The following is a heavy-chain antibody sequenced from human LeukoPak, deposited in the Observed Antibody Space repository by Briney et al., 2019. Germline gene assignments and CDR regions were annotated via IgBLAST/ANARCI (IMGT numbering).Heavy chain of an antibody. Sequence: GGSLRLSCAASGFTFSDSYMTWIRQAPGKGLEWISYMSSSGGDIHYAGSVKGRFTISRDNAKNSLYLQINSLRAEDTAVYYCERYQQSPVRLFDSWGQGTLASVSS. CDR3: ERYQQSPVRLFDS. CDR2: MSSSGGDI. V-gene: IGHV3-11*01. D-gene: IGHD6-13*01. CDR1: GFTFSDSY. J-gene: IGHJ4*02.